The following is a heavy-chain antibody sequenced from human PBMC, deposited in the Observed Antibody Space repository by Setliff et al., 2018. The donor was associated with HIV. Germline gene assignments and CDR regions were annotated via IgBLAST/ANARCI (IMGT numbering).Heavy chain of an antibody. J-gene: IGHJ4*02. Sequence: SETLSLTCTVSGGSISSNSYYWGWIRQPPGKGLEWIGSIYYSGSTYYNPSLKSRVTISVDTSKNQFSLKLSSVTAADTAVYYCARQGGYSGYYYFEYWGQGTLVTVSS. CDR3: ARQGGYSGYYYFEY. CDR2: IYYSGST. V-gene: IGHV4-39*01. CDR1: GGSISSNSYY. D-gene: IGHD5-12*01.